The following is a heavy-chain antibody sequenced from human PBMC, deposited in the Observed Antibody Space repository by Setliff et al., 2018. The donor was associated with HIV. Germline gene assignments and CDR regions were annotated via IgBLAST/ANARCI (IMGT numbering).Heavy chain of an antibody. J-gene: IGHJ3*01. V-gene: IGHV3-23*01. CDR3: AKLDYYDYSGSWARKVAIDF. CDR2: ISGSGGRT. Sequence: GESLKISCAASGFTFSTYAMSWVRQAPGKGLEWVSAISGSGGRTYYADSVKGRFTVSRDNSKNTLYLQMNSLRAEDTALYYCAKLDYYDYSGSWARKVAIDFWGRGTMVTVSS. D-gene: IGHD3-22*01. CDR1: GFTFSTYA.